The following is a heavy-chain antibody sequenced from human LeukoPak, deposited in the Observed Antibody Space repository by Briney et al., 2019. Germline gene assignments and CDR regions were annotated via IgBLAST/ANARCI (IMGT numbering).Heavy chain of an antibody. D-gene: IGHD2-15*01. Sequence: PGGSLRLSCAASGFTFSSYSMSWVRQAPGKGLEWVAVISYDGSNKYYADSVKGRFTISRDNSKNTLYLQMNSLRAEDTAVYYCAKDFCSGGSCHPAYWGQGTLVTVSS. J-gene: IGHJ4*02. V-gene: IGHV3-30*18. CDR1: GFTFSSYS. CDR2: ISYDGSNK. CDR3: AKDFCSGGSCHPAY.